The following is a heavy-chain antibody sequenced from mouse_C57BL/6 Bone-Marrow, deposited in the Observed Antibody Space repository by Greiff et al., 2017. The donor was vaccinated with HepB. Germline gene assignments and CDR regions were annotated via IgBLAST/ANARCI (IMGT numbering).Heavy chain of an antibody. CDR3: TTGYLYYFDY. CDR2: IDPENGDT. V-gene: IGHV14-4*01. D-gene: IGHD2-2*01. J-gene: IGHJ2*01. CDR1: GFNIKDDY. Sequence: EVHLVESGAELVRPGASVKLSCTASGFNIKDDYMHWVKQRPEQGLEWIGWIDPENGDTEYASKFQGKATITADTSSNTAYLQLSSLTSEDTAVYYCTTGYLYYFDYWGQGTTLTVSS.